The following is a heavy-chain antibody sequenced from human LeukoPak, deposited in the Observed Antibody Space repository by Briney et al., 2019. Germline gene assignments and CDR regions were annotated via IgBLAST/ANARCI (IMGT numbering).Heavy chain of an antibody. CDR2: ISGSGGGT. CDR1: GFTFSNYA. D-gene: IGHD3-10*01. V-gene: IGHV3-23*01. CDR3: ARVLLWFGEALDYGMDV. J-gene: IGHJ6*02. Sequence: PGGSLRLSCAASGFTFSNYAMSWVRQAPGKGLEWVSAISGSGGGTYYADSVKGRFTISRDNSKNTLYLQMNSLRVEDTAVYYCARVLLWFGEALDYGMDVWGQGTTVTVSS.